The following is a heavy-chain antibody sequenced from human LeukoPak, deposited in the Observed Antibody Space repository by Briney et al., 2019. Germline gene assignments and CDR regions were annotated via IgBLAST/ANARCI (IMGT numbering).Heavy chain of an antibody. Sequence: SETPSLTCTVSGGSISHYYWSWIRQPPGKGLEWIGYSSYSGSTKYNPSLKSRVTMSVDTSKSQFSLKLTSVTAADTAVYYCARSTCGGDCYNNPYHFDYWGQGTLVTVSS. V-gene: IGHV4-59*01. CDR2: SSYSGST. J-gene: IGHJ4*02. CDR1: GGSISHYY. CDR3: ARSTCGGDCYNNPYHFDY. D-gene: IGHD2-21*02.